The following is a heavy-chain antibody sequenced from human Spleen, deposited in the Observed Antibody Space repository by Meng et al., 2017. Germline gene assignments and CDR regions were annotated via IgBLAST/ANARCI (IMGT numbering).Heavy chain of an antibody. V-gene: IGHV4-59*10. CDR3: ARSVNWFDP. J-gene: IGHJ5*02. CDR2: IYSSGST. Sequence: QGQLQQWGAGLLKPSETLSLTCVVSGGSFSDYYWSWIRQPAGEGLEWIGRIYSSGSTNYNPSLKSRLTMSVDTSKNQFSMSLSSVTAADTAVYYCARSVNWFDPWGQGTLVTVSS. CDR1: GGSFSDYY. D-gene: IGHD5/OR15-5a*01.